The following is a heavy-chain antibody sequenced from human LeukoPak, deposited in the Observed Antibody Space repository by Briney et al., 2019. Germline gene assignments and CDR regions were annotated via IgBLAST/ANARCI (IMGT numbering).Heavy chain of an antibody. CDR1: GGSISSYY. CDR2: IYYSGST. V-gene: IGHV4-59*08. Sequence: PSETLSLTCTVSGGSISSYYWSWIRQPPGKGLEWIEYIYYSGSTNYNPSLKSRVSMSVDTSKNQFSLKLSSVTAADTAVYYCARVNTQGVPSPWGQGILVTVSS. J-gene: IGHJ5*02. D-gene: IGHD2-15*01. CDR3: ARVNTQGVPSP.